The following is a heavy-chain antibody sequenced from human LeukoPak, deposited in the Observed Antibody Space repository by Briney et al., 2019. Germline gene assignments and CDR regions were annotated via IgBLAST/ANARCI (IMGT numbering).Heavy chain of an antibody. CDR3: ARDLLAYGYSQHAFDI. V-gene: IGHV1-46*01. D-gene: IGHD5-24*01. CDR1: GYTFTSNY. J-gene: IGHJ3*02. Sequence: ASVKVSCKASGYTFTSNYIHWVRQAPGQGLEWMGMIYPRDGSTSYAQKFQGRVTITADESTSTAYMELSSLRSEDTAVYYCARDLLAYGYSQHAFDIWGQGTMVTVSS. CDR2: IYPRDGST.